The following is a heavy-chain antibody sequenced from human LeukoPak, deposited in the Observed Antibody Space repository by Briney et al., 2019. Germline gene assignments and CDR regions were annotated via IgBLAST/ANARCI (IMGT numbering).Heavy chain of an antibody. CDR1: GYTFTSYD. CDR3: ARGDRVSGRYWFDP. D-gene: IGHD3-10*01. Sequence: ASVKVSCKASGYTFTSYDINWVRQATGQGLEWMGWMNPNSGNTGYAQKFQGRVTMTRNTSISTAYMELSSLRSEDTAVYYCARGDRVSGRYWFDPWGQGTLVTVSS. CDR2: MNPNSGNT. V-gene: IGHV1-8*01. J-gene: IGHJ5*02.